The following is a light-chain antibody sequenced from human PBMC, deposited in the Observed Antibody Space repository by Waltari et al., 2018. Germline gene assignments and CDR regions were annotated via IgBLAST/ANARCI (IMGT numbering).Light chain of an antibody. V-gene: IGKV4-1*01. J-gene: IGKJ2*01. CDR3: QQYFSIPYT. Sequence: DIVMTQSPDSLAVSLGERATINCKYSQSVLYSSNNKNYLTWYQQKPGQPPKLLISWASTRESGVPERFSGSGSGTDFTLTISSLQAEDVAVYSCQQYFSIPYTFGQGTKLEIK. CDR2: WAS. CDR1: QSVLYSSNNKNY.